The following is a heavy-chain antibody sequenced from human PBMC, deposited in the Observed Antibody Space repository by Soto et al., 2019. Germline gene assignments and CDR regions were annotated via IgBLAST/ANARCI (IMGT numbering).Heavy chain of an antibody. CDR1: GGSISSYY. J-gene: IGHJ4*02. Sequence: SETLSLTCTVSGGSISSYYWSWIRQPPGKGLEWIGYIYYSGSTNYNPSLKSRVTISVDTSKNQFSLKLSSVTAADTAVYCCARHPAVDYWGQGTLVTVSS. CDR2: IYYSGST. V-gene: IGHV4-59*08. CDR3: ARHPAVDY.